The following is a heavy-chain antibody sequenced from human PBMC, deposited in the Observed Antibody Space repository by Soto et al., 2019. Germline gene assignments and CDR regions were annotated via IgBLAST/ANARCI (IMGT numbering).Heavy chain of an antibody. CDR1: RYTFTNYA. D-gene: IGHD1-26*01. Sequence: ASVKVSCKASRYTFTNYALHWVRQAPGQRLEWMGWINAGNGNTKYSQKFQGRVTITRDTSASTAYMELSSLRSEDTAVYYCARGGSLYWYFDLWGRGTLVTVSS. V-gene: IGHV1-3*01. J-gene: IGHJ2*01. CDR2: INAGNGNT. CDR3: ARGGSLYWYFDL.